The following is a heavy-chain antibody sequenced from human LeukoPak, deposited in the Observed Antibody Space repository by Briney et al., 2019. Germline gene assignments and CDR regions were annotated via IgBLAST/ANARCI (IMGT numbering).Heavy chain of an antibody. CDR3: ARGGLSSGFYG. Sequence: AETLSLTCTVSGGSISRYYWRWIRQPPGKGLEWIGYSNYSGSTNYNPSLNSRVTISIDASKNKFCLKLNSLTASDTAMYYCARGGLSSGFYGWGQGTLVTVSS. CDR1: GGSISRYY. V-gene: IGHV4-59*01. D-gene: IGHD6-19*01. J-gene: IGHJ4*02. CDR2: SNYSGST.